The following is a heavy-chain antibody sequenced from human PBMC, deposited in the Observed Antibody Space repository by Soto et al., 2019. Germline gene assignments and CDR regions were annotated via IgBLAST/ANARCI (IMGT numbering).Heavy chain of an antibody. V-gene: IGHV4-61*01. CDR3: ARDSSGFDY. Sequence: QVQLQESGPGLVKPSETLSLTCTVSGGSVSSGSYYWSWIRQPPGKGLEWIGYIYYSGSTNYNPSLKSRVNISVDTSKNQFSLKLSSVTAADTAVYYCARDSSGFDYWGQGTLVTVSS. CDR1: GGSVSSGSYY. D-gene: IGHD6-25*01. CDR2: IYYSGST. J-gene: IGHJ4*02.